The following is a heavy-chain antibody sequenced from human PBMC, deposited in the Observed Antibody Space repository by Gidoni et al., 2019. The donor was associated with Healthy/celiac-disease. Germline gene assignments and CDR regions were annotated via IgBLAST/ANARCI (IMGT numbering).Heavy chain of an antibody. CDR2: ISWNSGSI. J-gene: IGHJ6*02. Sequence: EVQLVESGGGLVQPGRSLRLSCAAAGLTFDDYAMHWVRQAPGKGLEWVSCISWNSGSIGYADSVKGRFTISRDNAKNSLYLQMNSLRAEDTALYYCAKDLRYSSSWFGAMDVWGQGTTVTVSS. CDR3: AKDLRYSSSWFGAMDV. CDR1: GLTFDDYA. D-gene: IGHD6-13*01. V-gene: IGHV3-9*01.